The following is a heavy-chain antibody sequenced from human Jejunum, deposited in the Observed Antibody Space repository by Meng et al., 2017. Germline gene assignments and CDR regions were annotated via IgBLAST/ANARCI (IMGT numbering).Heavy chain of an antibody. V-gene: IGHV2-5*02. CDR3: AHRLSGVGSGWNSGFFDY. CDR2: IYWDDDK. D-gene: IGHD6-19*01. J-gene: IGHJ4*01. Sequence: SGPTLVKPTQTLTLTCTFSGFSLATNGVGVGWIRQPPGKALEWLVVIYWDDDKRYNPSLKSRLTVTKDTSKNQVVLTMTDLDPADTGTYYCAHRLSGVGSGWNSGFFDYWGQGTLVTVSS. CDR1: GFSLATNGVG.